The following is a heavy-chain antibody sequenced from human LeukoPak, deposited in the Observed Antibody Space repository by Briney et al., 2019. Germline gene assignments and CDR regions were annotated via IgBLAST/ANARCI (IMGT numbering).Heavy chain of an antibody. CDR2: IYYSGNT. Sequence: SETLSLTCTVSGGSVSSDYWSWIRQTPGKGLERIGYIYYSGNTNYNPSLKSRVTISVDTSKNQFSLKLSSVTAADTAVYYCARDRYGYTLDYWGQGTLVTVSS. J-gene: IGHJ4*02. V-gene: IGHV4-59*02. CDR3: ARDRYGYTLDY. D-gene: IGHD5-24*01. CDR1: GGSVSSDY.